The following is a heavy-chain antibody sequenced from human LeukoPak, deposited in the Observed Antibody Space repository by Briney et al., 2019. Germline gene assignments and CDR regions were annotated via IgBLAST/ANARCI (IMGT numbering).Heavy chain of an antibody. D-gene: IGHD3-3*02. Sequence: GGSLRLSCAASGFIFSDYYMSWIRQAPGKGLEWVSAISGSGSGDSTYYADSVKGRFTISRDNSKNTLYLQMNSLRAEDTAVYYCAKIRAPAYDFWGQGTMVTVSS. CDR3: AKIRAPAYDF. CDR2: ISGSGSGDST. V-gene: IGHV3-23*01. J-gene: IGHJ3*01. CDR1: GFIFSDYY.